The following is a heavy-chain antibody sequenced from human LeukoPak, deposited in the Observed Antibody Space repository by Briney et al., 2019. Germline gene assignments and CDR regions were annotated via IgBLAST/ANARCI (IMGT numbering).Heavy chain of an antibody. Sequence: SSETLSLTCAVYGGSFSGYYWSWIRQPPGKGLEWIGEINHSGSTNYNPSLKSRVTISVDTSKNQFSLKLSSVTAADTAVYYCARDQAHYYYYMDVWGKGTTVTVSS. J-gene: IGHJ6*03. CDR3: ARDQAHYYYYMDV. CDR2: INHSGST. CDR1: GGSFSGYY. V-gene: IGHV4-34*01.